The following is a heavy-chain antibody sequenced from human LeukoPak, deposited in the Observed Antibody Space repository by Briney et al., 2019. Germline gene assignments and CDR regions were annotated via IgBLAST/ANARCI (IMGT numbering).Heavy chain of an antibody. V-gene: IGHV3-33*01. Sequence: GGSLRLSCAAPGFTFSSYGMHWVRQAPGKGLEWVAVIWYDGSNKYYADPVKGRFTISRDNSKNTLYLQMNSLRAEDTAVYYCARAHCSGGSCYQGAFDYWGQGTLVTVSS. CDR1: GFTFSSYG. CDR2: IWYDGSNK. J-gene: IGHJ4*02. CDR3: ARAHCSGGSCYQGAFDY. D-gene: IGHD2-15*01.